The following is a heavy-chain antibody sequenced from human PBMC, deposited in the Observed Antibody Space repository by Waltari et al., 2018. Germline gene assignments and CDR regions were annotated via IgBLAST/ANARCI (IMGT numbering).Heavy chain of an antibody. V-gene: IGHV3-21*01. CDR1: GFRLSSYS. CDR2: ISSSTTYI. D-gene: IGHD7-27*01. Sequence: EVQLVESGGGLVKPGGYLRLACGGYGFRLSSYSMNWVRQAPGKGLDCVSSISSSTTYIHYADSVKGRFTISRDNAKNSLYLQMNSLIVEDTAVYYCVSGGWGFYFDYWGQGTVVTVSS. CDR3: VSGGWGFYFDY. J-gene: IGHJ4*02.